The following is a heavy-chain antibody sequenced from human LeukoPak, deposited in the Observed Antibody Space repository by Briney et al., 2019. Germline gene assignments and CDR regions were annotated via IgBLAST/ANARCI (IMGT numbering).Heavy chain of an antibody. CDR3: ARGVSWFGVFDY. CDR2: IYYSGST. Sequence: SETLSLTRTVSGGSVSSGSYYWSWIRQPPGKGLEWIGYIYYSGSTNYNPSLKSRVTISVDTSKNQFSLKLSSVTAADTAVYYCARGVSWFGVFDYWGQGTLVTVSS. J-gene: IGHJ4*02. V-gene: IGHV4-61*01. CDR1: GGSVSSGSYY. D-gene: IGHD3-10*01.